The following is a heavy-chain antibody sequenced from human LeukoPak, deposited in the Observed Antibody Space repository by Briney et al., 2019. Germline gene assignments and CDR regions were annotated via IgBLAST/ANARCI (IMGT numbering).Heavy chain of an antibody. V-gene: IGHV1-18*01. D-gene: IGHD4-23*01. CDR3: ARERADGGNSDYYYYYYMDV. CDR1: GYTFTSYG. J-gene: IGHJ6*03. Sequence: ASVKVSCKASGYTFTSYGISWVRQAPGQGLEWMGWISAYNGNTNYAQKLQGRVIMTTDTSTSTAYMELRSLRSDDTAVYYCARERADGGNSDYYYYYYMDVWGKGTTVTVSS. CDR2: ISAYNGNT.